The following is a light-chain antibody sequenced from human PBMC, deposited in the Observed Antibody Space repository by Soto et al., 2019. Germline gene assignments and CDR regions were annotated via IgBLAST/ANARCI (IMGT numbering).Light chain of an antibody. J-gene: IGKJ2*01. CDR1: QNIRSS. CDR2: DAS. V-gene: IGKV3-15*01. Sequence: EVVMTQSPASLSASPGERVTLSCKASQNIRSSLAWYQQRPGQAPRLLVYDASTRATGIPPRFSGGGSGTELTVTISSLQSEDFAIYYCQQYDIWPPNTFGQGTKVDIK. CDR3: QQYDIWPPNT.